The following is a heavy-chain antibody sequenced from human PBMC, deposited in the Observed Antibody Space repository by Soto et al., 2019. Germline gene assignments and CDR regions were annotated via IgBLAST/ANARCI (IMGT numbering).Heavy chain of an antibody. D-gene: IGHD4-17*01. CDR2: IYYSGST. CDR1: GGSISSGDYY. J-gene: IGHJ4*02. CDR3: ARANGDLVDY. Sequence: SETLSLTCTVSGGSISSGDYYWSWIRQPPGKGLEWIGYIYYSGSTYYNPSLQSRLTVSVDTSKNQFSLKLSSVTAADTAVHYCARANGDLVDYWGQGTLVTVSS. V-gene: IGHV4-30-4*01.